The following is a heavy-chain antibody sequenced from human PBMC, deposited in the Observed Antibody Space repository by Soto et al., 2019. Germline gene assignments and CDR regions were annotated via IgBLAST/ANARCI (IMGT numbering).Heavy chain of an antibody. CDR2: IWHSGSV. D-gene: IGHD3-3*01. Sequence: SETLSLTSTVSNSSISSGYFWGWIRQPPGKALEWIGSIWHSGSVYYNPSLKSRVTMSIDTSKNEFSLRLNSMTAADTAVYFCARTGTYHRFWGGDYWGLGTLVTVSS. CDR3: ARTGTYHRFWGGDY. CDR1: NSSISSGYF. J-gene: IGHJ4*02. V-gene: IGHV4-38-2*02.